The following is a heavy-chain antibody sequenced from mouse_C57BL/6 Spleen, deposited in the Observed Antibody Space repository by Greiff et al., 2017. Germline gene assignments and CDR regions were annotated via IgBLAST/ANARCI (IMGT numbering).Heavy chain of an antibody. J-gene: IGHJ2*01. V-gene: IGHV1-82*01. CDR2: IYPGDGDT. D-gene: IGHD1-1*01. CDR3: ARPHYYGSSPFDY. CDR1: GYALSSSW. Sequence: VQPQQSGPELVKPGASVKISRTASGYALSSSWMNWVKQRPGKGLEWIGRIYPGDGDTNYNGKFKGKATLTADKSSSTAYMQLSSMTSEDSAVYFCARPHYYGSSPFDYWGQGTILTVSA.